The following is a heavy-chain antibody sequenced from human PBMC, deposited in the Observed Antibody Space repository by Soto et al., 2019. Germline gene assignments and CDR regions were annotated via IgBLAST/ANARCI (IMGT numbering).Heavy chain of an antibody. CDR1: GFTFTSSA. CDR3: AAASTEGPQYGAFDI. V-gene: IGHV1-58*01. J-gene: IGHJ3*02. Sequence: GASVKVSCKASGFTFTSSAVQWVRQARGQRLEWIGWIVVGSGNTNYAQKFQERVTITRDMSTSTAYMELSSLRSEDTAVYYCAAASTEGPQYGAFDIWGQGTMVTVSS. CDR2: IVVGSGNT. D-gene: IGHD3-10*01.